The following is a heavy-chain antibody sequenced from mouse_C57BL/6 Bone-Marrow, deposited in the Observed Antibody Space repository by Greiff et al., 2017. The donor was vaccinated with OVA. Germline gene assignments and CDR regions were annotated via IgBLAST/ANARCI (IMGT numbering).Heavy chain of an antibody. CDR3: ASDAAWFAY. Sequence: VQLQQSGPGLVQPSQSLSITCIVSGFSLTSYGVHWVRQSPGKGLEWLGVIWSGGSTDYNAAFISRLSISKDNSKSQVFFKMNSLQADDTAIYYCASDAAWFAYWGQGTLVTVSA. V-gene: IGHV2-2*01. J-gene: IGHJ3*01. CDR2: IWSGGST. CDR1: GFSLTSYG.